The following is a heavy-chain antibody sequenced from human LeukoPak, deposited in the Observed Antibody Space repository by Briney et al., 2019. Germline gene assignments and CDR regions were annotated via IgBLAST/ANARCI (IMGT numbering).Heavy chain of an antibody. CDR1: GGSISSSSYY. CDR3: ARDLGGLDY. CDR2: IYYSGNT. V-gene: IGHV4-39*02. Sequence: SETLSLTCTVSGGSISSSSYYWGWIRQPPGKGLEWIGSIYYSGNTYYNASLKSQVSISIYTYKNQFSLRPTSVTAADTAVYYCARDLGGLDYWGQGTLVTVSS. D-gene: IGHD1-26*01. J-gene: IGHJ4*02.